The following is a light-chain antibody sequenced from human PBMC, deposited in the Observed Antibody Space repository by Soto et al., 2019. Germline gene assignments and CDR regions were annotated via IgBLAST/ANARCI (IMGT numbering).Light chain of an antibody. CDR2: AAS. CDR1: QAISNS. V-gene: IGKV1-27*01. Sequence: IQMTQSPSSVAASVGNRVTITCRASQAISNSLAWYQQKPGKVPKLLIYAASTLQSGVPSRFSGSGSGTDFTLTISGLQPEDVATYYCQNYDSAPSWTFGQGTKVDIK. CDR3: QNYDSAPSWT. J-gene: IGKJ1*01.